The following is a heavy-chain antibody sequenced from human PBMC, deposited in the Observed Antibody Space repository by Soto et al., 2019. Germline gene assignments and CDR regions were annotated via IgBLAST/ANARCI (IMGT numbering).Heavy chain of an antibody. V-gene: IGHV3-21*01. J-gene: IGHJ6*03. D-gene: IGHD5-12*01. CDR1: GFTFSSYS. CDR3: ARAHSGYEDNYYYYYYMDV. Sequence: GGSLRLSCAASGFTFSSYSMNWVRQAPGKGLEWVSSISSSSSYIYYADSVKGRFTISRDNAKNSLYLQMNSLRAEDTAVYYCARAHSGYEDNYYYYYYMDVWGKGTTVTVSS. CDR2: ISSSSSYI.